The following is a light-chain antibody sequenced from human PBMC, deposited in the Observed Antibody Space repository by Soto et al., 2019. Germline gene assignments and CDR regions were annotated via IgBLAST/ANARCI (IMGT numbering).Light chain of an antibody. J-gene: IGKJ5*01. Sequence: EIVLTQSPATLSLSPGERATLSCRASQSVSSYLAWYQQKPRQAPRLLIYDASNRATGIPARFSGSGSGTDFTLTISSLEPEDFAVYYCQQRSNWPPLTFGQGTRLEIK. CDR2: DAS. CDR1: QSVSSY. CDR3: QQRSNWPPLT. V-gene: IGKV3-11*01.